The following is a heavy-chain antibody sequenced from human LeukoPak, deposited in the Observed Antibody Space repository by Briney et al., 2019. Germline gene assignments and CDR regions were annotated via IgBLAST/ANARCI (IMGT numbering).Heavy chain of an antibody. Sequence: SETLSLTCTVSGGSISTSNYYWSWIRQPPGKGLEWIGYIYYSGSTNYNPSLKSRVTISVDTSKNQFSLKLSSVTAADTAVYYCARLDYYGSIFDYWGQGTLVTVSS. J-gene: IGHJ4*02. V-gene: IGHV4-61*01. CDR2: IYYSGST. D-gene: IGHD3-10*01. CDR1: GGSISTSNYY. CDR3: ARLDYYGSIFDY.